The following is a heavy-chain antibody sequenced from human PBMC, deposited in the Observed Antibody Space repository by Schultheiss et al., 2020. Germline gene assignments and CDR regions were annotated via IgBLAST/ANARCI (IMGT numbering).Heavy chain of an antibody. D-gene: IGHD3-16*01. V-gene: IGHV1-8*01. CDR1: GYTFTSYD. CDR3: ARGGEMDYYYGMDV. J-gene: IGHJ6*04. Sequence: ASVKVSCKASGYTFTSYDINWVRQATGQGLEWMGWMNPNSGGTNYAQKFQGRVTMTRNTSISTAYMELSRLRSDDTAVYYCARGGEMDYYYGMDVWGKGTTVTVSS. CDR2: MNPNSGGT.